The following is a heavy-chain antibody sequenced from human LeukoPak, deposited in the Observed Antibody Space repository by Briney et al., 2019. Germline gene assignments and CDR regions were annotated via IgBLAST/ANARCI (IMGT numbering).Heavy chain of an antibody. CDR1: GFTFMNYV. V-gene: IGHV3-23*01. CDR2: IRLGSGLT. J-gene: IGHJ2*01. D-gene: IGHD3-10*01. CDR3: ARKITMVRGPLIKGYFDL. Sequence: PGGSLRLSCSGSGFTFMNYVMAWVRQVPGKGLEWVSSIRLGSGLTHSADPVKGRFIISRDMNTLFLQMNNLRPEDTAMYYCARKITMVRGPLIKGYFDLWGRGTLVSVSS.